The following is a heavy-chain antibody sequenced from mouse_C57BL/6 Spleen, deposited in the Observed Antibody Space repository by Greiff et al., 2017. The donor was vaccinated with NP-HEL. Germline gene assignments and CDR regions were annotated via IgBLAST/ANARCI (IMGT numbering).Heavy chain of an antibody. J-gene: IGHJ2*01. CDR2: INPNNGGT. CDR1: GYTFTDYN. D-gene: IGHD2-1*01. V-gene: IGHV1-18*01. Sequence: VQLKESGPELVKPGASVKIPCKASGYTFTDYNMDWVKQSHGKSLEWIGDINPNNGGTIYNQKFKGKATLTVDKSSSTAYMELRSLTSEDTAVYYCARYPIYYGNLDYWGQGTTLTVSS. CDR3: ARYPIYYGNLDY.